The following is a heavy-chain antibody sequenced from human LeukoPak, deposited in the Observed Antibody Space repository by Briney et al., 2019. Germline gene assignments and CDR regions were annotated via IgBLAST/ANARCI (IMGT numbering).Heavy chain of an antibody. CDR2: VIPILGIA. V-gene: IGHV1-69*04. Sequence: SVKVSCKASGGTFSSYAISCVRQAPGQGLECMGRVIPILGIANYAQKFQGRFTITADKSTSTAYIELSCLRSEDTAVYYCARGYNDILPFDYWGQGTLVTVS. J-gene: IGHJ4*02. CDR3: ARGYNDILPFDY. D-gene: IGHD3-9*01. CDR1: GGTFSSYA.